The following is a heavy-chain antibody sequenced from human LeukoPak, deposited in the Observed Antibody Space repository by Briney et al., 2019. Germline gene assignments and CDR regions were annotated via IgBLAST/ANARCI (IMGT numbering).Heavy chain of an antibody. CDR3: ARVTRWAGLDF. Sequence: TQTLSLTCNVSGGSISSGDKYWSWIRQPPGKGLEWIGYIYYSGSTYYNPSLKSRLTISVDTSENQFSLHLTSVTAADTAVYFCARVTRWAGLDFWGQGTLVTVSS. CDR2: IYYSGST. J-gene: IGHJ4*02. CDR1: GGSISSGDKY. V-gene: IGHV4-30-4*01. D-gene: IGHD2-21*02.